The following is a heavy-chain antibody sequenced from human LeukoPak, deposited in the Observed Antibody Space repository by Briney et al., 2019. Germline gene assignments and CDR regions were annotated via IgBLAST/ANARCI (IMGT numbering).Heavy chain of an antibody. CDR2: IIPIFGTA. CDR1: GGTFSSYA. CDR3: ALVGAHKVLSGDH. D-gene: IGHD1-26*01. V-gene: IGHV1-69*01. J-gene: IGHJ4*02. Sequence: SVKVSCKASGGTFSSYAISWVRQAPGQGLEWMGGIIPIFGTANYAQKFQGRVTITADESTSTAYMELSSLRSEDTAVYYCALVGAHKVLSGDHWGQGTLVTVSS.